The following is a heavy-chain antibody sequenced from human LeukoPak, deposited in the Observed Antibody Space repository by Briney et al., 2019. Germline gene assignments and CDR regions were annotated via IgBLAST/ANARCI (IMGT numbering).Heavy chain of an antibody. CDR2: INHSGST. D-gene: IGHD3-3*01. Sequence: SETLSLTCAVYGGSFSGFYWTWIRQSSGKGLEWIGEINHSGSTKYNPSLKSRVTISVDMSKNQVFLDLSSVTAADTALYYFARGTNTASWSGDSGGFYYLDVCGTGTTVIVSS. J-gene: IGHJ6*03. CDR3: ARGTNTASWSGDSGGFYYLDV. CDR1: GGSFSGFY. V-gene: IGHV4-34*01.